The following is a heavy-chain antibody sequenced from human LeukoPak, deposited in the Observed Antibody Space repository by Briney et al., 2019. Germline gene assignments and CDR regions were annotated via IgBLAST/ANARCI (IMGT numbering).Heavy chain of an antibody. CDR3: ARDLGSVVPTTMGVFDF. D-gene: IGHD2-2*01. Sequence: PSETLSLTCAVSGNSISSVYYWGWIRQPPGKGLVWIGSIFHSGSIYYNPSLKSRATISVDTSKNQFSLNLSSVTAADTAMYYCARDLGSVVPTTMGVFDFWGQGTLVTVSS. CDR2: IFHSGSI. J-gene: IGHJ4*02. V-gene: IGHV4-38-2*02. CDR1: GNSISSVYY.